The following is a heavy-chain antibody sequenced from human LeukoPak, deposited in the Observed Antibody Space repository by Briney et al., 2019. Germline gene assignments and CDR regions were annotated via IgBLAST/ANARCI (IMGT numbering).Heavy chain of an antibody. J-gene: IGHJ4*02. CDR1: SFTFSLYW. V-gene: IGHV3-74*01. D-gene: IGHD1-26*01. CDR2: INTNGRST. CDR3: AKGESGELLSY. Sequence: GGSLRLSCAASSFTFSLYWMHWVRQAPGKGLVWVSRINTNGRSTTYADSVKGRFTISRDNAKNTLYLQMSSLRAEDTAVYYCAKGESGELLSYWGQGTLVTVSS.